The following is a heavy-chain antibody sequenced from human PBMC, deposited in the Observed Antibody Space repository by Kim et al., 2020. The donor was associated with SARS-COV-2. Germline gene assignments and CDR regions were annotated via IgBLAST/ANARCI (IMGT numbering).Heavy chain of an antibody. Sequence: PESGKGRFTIPRDNSKNTLYLQMNSLRAEDTAVYYCARPGNDYGDLYFDYWGQGTLVTVSS. D-gene: IGHD4-17*01. V-gene: IGHV3-53*01. J-gene: IGHJ4*02. CDR3: ARPGNDYGDLYFDY.